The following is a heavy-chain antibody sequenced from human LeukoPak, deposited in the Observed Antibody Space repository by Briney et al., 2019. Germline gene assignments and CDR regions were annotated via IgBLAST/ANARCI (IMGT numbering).Heavy chain of an antibody. Sequence: GGSLRLSCAASGFSFSSYEMNWVRQAPGKGLEWVSYISTSGNTIYYADSVKGRFTISRDNAKNSLYLQMNSLRDEDTAVYYCARGWDAFDIWGQGTMVTVSS. CDR2: ISTSGNTI. CDR3: ARGWDAFDI. CDR1: GFSFSSYE. V-gene: IGHV3-48*03. D-gene: IGHD5-24*01. J-gene: IGHJ3*02.